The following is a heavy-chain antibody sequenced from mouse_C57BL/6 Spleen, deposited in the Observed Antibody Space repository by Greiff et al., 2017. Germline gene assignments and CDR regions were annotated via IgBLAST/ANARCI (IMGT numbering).Heavy chain of an antibody. Sequence: QVQLQPSGAELVRPGASVTLSCKASGYTFTDYEMHWVKQTPVHGLEWIGAIDPETGGTAYNQKFKGKAILTADKSSSTAYMELRSLTSEDSAVYYCTRWGYGSSLWYFDVWGTGTTVTVSS. CDR1: GYTFTDYE. D-gene: IGHD1-1*01. CDR2: IDPETGGT. J-gene: IGHJ1*03. CDR3: TRWGYGSSLWYFDV. V-gene: IGHV1-15*01.